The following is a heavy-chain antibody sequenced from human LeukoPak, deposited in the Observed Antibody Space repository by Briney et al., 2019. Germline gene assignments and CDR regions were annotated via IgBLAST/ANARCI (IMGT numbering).Heavy chain of an antibody. J-gene: IGHJ3*02. CDR3: ARDLGGVESEGGWAFDM. D-gene: IGHD2-8*02. V-gene: IGHV3-21*01. CDR2: NSNSSSYK. Sequence: LLRAASGYTYRSYNTNWVRDAPRKGWEDVSDNSNSSSYKFYADSVKHRYTIPRDNAKNSLYLEMNSLRAEDTAVFYCARDLGGVESEGGWAFDMWGGGTMDSVFS. CDR1: GYTYRSYN.